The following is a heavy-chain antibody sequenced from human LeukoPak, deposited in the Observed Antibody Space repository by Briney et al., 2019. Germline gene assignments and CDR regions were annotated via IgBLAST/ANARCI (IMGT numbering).Heavy chain of an antibody. CDR1: GGTFSSYA. J-gene: IGHJ4*02. D-gene: IGHD3-22*01. CDR3: AGDEYYYDRSGYSGY. Sequence: SVNVSCKASGGTFSSYAISWVRQAPGQGLEWMGRIIPIIGIANYAQKFQGRVTITADKSTSTAYMELSSLRSEDTAVYYCAGDEYYYDRSGYSGYWGQGTLVTVSS. CDR2: IIPIIGIA. V-gene: IGHV1-69*04.